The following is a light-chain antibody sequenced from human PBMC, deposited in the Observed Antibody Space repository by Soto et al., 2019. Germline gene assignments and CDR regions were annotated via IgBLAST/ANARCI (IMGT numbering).Light chain of an antibody. CDR3: SSYTSSSTRV. CDR2: EVS. CDR1: SSDVGAYGY. J-gene: IGLJ1*01. Sequence: QSALTQPASVSGSPGQSITISCTGTSSDVGAYGYVSWYQQHPDKAPKLMIYEVSYRPPGVSNRFSGSKSVNTATLTISGPQAEDEADYYCSSYTSSSTRVFGTGTKLTVL. V-gene: IGLV2-14*03.